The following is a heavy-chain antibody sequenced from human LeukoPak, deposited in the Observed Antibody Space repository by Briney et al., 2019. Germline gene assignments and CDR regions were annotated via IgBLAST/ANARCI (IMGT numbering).Heavy chain of an antibody. V-gene: IGHV4-4*02. Sequence: PSGTRSLTCAVSGGSISSSNWWSWVRQPPGKGLEWIGEIYHSGSTNYNPSLKSRVTISVDKSKNQFSLKLSSVTAADTAVYYCARDRTPMGVVVTELGWFDPWGQGTLVTVSS. J-gene: IGHJ5*02. CDR3: ARDRTPMGVVVTELGWFDP. CDR1: GGSISSSNW. D-gene: IGHD2-21*02. CDR2: IYHSGST.